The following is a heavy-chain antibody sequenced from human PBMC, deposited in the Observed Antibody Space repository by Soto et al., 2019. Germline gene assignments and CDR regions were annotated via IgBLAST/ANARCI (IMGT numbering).Heavy chain of an antibody. J-gene: IGHJ4*02. V-gene: IGHV4-39*01. D-gene: IGHD6-19*01. CDR3: ARHLAVAGSDYFDY. Sequence: SETLSLTCTVSGGSISSSSYYWGWIRQPPGKGLEWIGSIYYSGSTYYNPSLKSRVTISVDTSKNQFSLKLSSVTAADTAVYYCARHLAVAGSDYFDYWGQGTLVTVSS. CDR1: GGSISSSSYY. CDR2: IYYSGST.